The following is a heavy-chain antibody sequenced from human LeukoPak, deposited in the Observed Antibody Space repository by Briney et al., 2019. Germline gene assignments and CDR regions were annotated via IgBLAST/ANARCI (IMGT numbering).Heavy chain of an antibody. V-gene: IGHV3-33*01. Sequence: PEGSLRLSCAASGFTFSSFGMHWVRQAPGKGLEWVAVIWYDGNNEKYADSVKGRFTISRDNSKKVLCLQMNSLRVEDTAVYYCARDYGDYGGYFDYWGQGILVTVSA. CDR3: ARDYGDYGGYFDY. J-gene: IGHJ4*02. D-gene: IGHD4-17*01. CDR1: GFTFSSFG. CDR2: IWYDGNNE.